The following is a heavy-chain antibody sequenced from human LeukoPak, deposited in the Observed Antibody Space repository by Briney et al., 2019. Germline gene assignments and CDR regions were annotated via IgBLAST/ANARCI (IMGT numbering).Heavy chain of an antibody. J-gene: IGHJ4*02. Sequence: GSLRLSCAASGFTVRSDYMTWIRQPPGKGLEWIGSIYYSGSTYYNPSLKSRVTISVDTSKNQFSLKLSSVTAADTAVYYCARVEMATITGFDYWGQGTLVTVSS. V-gene: IGHV4-38-2*01. CDR2: IYYSGST. CDR1: GFTVRSDY. CDR3: ARVEMATITGFDY. D-gene: IGHD5-24*01.